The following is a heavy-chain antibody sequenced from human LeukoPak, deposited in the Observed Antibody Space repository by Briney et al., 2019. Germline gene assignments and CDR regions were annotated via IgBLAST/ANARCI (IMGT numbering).Heavy chain of an antibody. V-gene: IGHV4-59*01. Sequence: SETLSLTCTVSGGSISSYYWSWLRQPPGKGLEWLGYIYYSGSTNYNPSLKSRVTISVDTSKNQFSLTLSSVTAADTAVYYCARDPGYSKGNYYYGMDVWGQGTTVTVSS. CDR3: ARDPGYSKGNYYYGMDV. CDR2: IYYSGST. J-gene: IGHJ6*02. D-gene: IGHD5-18*01. CDR1: GGSISSYY.